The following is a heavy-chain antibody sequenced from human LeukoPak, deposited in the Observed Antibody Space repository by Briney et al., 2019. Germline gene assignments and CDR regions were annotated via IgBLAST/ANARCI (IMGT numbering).Heavy chain of an antibody. V-gene: IGHV3-30*03. J-gene: IGHJ3*02. CDR1: GFAFSTYG. D-gene: IGHD5-18*01. CDR2: ISYDGSNK. CDR3: PRGFSYGYAFDI. Sequence: PGKSLRLSCAASGFAFSTYGMHWVRQAPGKGLEWVAIISYDGSNKYYADSVKGRFTISRDNSKNTLYLQMNSLRAEDTAVYYCPRGFSYGYAFDIWGQGTMVSVSP.